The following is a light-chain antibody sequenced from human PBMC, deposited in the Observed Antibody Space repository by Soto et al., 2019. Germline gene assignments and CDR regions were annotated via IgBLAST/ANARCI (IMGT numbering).Light chain of an antibody. V-gene: IGKV3-11*01. Sequence: EIVLTQSPATLSVSPGERVTLSCRASQNLHSFLNWYQQRPGQAPRPLIYDGSKRAAGVPDRISGDGSGTDYTLTISSLQPEDFAVYYCQQRSNWPFTFGPGTTVDFK. CDR1: QNLHSF. J-gene: IGKJ3*01. CDR3: QQRSNWPFT. CDR2: DGS.